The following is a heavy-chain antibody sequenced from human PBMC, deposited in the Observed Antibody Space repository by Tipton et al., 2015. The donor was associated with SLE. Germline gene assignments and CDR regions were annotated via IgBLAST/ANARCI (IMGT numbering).Heavy chain of an antibody. D-gene: IGHD3-10*01. Sequence: LRLSCTVSGGSISGYYWSWIRQPPGRGLEWIGHVYYSGGTNYNPSLWSRATIRADTSRNQFSLTLTSVTAADTAVYYCARGGAVYYYYYYMDVWGKGTTVTVSS. CDR1: GGSISGYY. CDR2: VYYSGGT. V-gene: IGHV4-59*12. J-gene: IGHJ6*03. CDR3: ARGGAVYYYYYYMDV.